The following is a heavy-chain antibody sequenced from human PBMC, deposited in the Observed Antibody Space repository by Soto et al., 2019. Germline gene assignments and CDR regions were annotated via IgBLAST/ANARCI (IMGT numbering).Heavy chain of an antibody. Sequence: QITLKESGPTLVKPTQTLTLTCTFSGFSLSSSGVGVGWIRQPPGKALEWLALIYWDDDKRYSPSLKSRLTNTXXTXTXXRGLTMTNRHPVDTATYYWARGDSRGWYRPYRFDHWGQGTLVTVSP. D-gene: IGHD6-19*01. CDR2: IYWDDDK. CDR3: ARGDSRGWYRPYRFDH. V-gene: IGHV2-5*02. J-gene: IGHJ5*02. CDR1: GFSLSSSGVG.